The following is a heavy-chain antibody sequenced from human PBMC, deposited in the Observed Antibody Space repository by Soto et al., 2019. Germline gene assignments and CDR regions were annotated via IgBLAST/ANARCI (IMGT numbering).Heavy chain of an antibody. J-gene: IGHJ4*02. CDR2: IKQDGTEN. V-gene: IGHV3-7*03. CDR1: GFTFNSYW. CDR3: ARGRKWFPRDY. Sequence: GGSLRLSCAISGFTFNSYWMTWVRQAPGKGLEWVANIKQDGTENHYVDSVKGRFTISRDNAKSSLYLQMNRLRAEDTAVYYCARGRKWFPRDYWGQGTRVTVPS. D-gene: IGHD2-8*01.